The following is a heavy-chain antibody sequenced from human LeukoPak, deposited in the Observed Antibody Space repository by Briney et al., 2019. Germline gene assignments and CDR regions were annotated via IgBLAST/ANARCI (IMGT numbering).Heavy chain of an antibody. V-gene: IGHV1-69*13. CDR3: ARVSGYSSSDY. J-gene: IGHJ4*02. CDR1: GYTFINYG. Sequence: SVKVSCKASGYTFINYGVTWVRQAPGQGLEWMGGIIPIFGTANYAQKFQGRVTITADESTSTAYMELSSLRSEDTAVYYCARVSGYSSSDYWGQGTLVTVSS. D-gene: IGHD6-6*01. CDR2: IIPIFGTA.